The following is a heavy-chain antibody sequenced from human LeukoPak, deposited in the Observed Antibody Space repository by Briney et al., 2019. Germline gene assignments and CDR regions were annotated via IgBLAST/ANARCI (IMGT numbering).Heavy chain of an antibody. V-gene: IGHV3-33*01. J-gene: IGHJ4*02. D-gene: IGHD7-27*01. Sequence: PGRSLRLSCAASGFTFSSYGMHWVRQAPGKGLEWVAVVWYDGSNKYYADSVKGRFTISRDNSKNTLYLQMNSLRAEDTAVYYCARDWGSNFDYWGQGTLVTVSS. CDR3: ARDWGSNFDY. CDR1: GFTFSSYG. CDR2: VWYDGSNK.